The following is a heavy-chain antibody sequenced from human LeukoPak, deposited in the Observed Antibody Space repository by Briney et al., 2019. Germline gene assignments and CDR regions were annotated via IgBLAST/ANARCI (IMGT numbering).Heavy chain of an antibody. V-gene: IGHV5-51*01. Sequence: GESLKISCKGSGYSLTSYWVGWVRQMPGKGLEWMGIIYPGDSDTRYSPSFQGQVTISAANSLGTAYLQWSSLKASDTAMYYCARYSSTWGFFDYWGQGTLVTVSS. CDR2: IYPGDSDT. CDR3: ARYSSTWGFFDY. CDR1: GYSLTSYW. D-gene: IGHD6-19*01. J-gene: IGHJ4*02.